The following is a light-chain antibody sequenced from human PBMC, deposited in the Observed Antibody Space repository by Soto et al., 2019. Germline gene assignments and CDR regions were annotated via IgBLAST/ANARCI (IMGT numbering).Light chain of an antibody. CDR2: LAS. CDR3: QSLNRFPHS. Sequence: DIQMTQSPSTLSASVGDTVTITCRASQDISSYLAWYQQKPGKAPKLLIYLASTLHSGVPSSFSGSGSGTDFSLTISSLQPEDAATYYCQSLNRFPHSFGGGTKVDIK. CDR1: QDISSY. J-gene: IGKJ4*01. V-gene: IGKV1-9*01.